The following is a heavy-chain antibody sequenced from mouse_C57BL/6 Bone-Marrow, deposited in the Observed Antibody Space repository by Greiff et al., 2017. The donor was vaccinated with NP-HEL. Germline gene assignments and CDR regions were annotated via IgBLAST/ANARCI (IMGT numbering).Heavy chain of an antibody. CDR1: GFTFSNYW. D-gene: IGHD1-1*01. Sequence: EVKLVESGGGLVQPGGSMKLSCVASGFTFSNYWMNWVRQSPEKGLEWVAQIRLKSDNYATHYAESVKGRFTISRDDSKSSVYLQMNNLRAEDTGIYYCTGGYGSSWAMDYWGQGTSVTVSS. V-gene: IGHV6-3*01. J-gene: IGHJ4*01. CDR3: TGGYGSSWAMDY. CDR2: IRLKSDNYAT.